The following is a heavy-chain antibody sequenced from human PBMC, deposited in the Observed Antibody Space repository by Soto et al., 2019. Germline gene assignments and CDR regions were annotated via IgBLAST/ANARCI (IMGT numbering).Heavy chain of an antibody. J-gene: IGHJ4*02. Sequence: QVQLVQSGAEVKKPGSSVKVSCKASGGTFSSYIINWVRQAPGQGLEWMGRIIPMLGIAKYAQKFQGRVTITADKSTSTAYMELSSLRSEDTAVYYCARGLHYDSISLDDYWGQGTLVTVSS. D-gene: IGHD3-22*01. CDR2: IIPMLGIA. V-gene: IGHV1-69*02. CDR1: GGTFSSYI. CDR3: ARGLHYDSISLDDY.